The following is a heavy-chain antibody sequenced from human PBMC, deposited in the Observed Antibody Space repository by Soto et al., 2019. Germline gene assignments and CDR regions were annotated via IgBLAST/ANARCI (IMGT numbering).Heavy chain of an antibody. V-gene: IGHV1-2*04. J-gene: IGHJ6*03. CDR3: ARESGGATATLDYYYFYMDV. D-gene: IGHD5-12*01. CDR1: GDTFNDYN. CDR2: INPNGGVT. Sequence: QVQLVQSGAEVKRPGASVTVSCRSSGDTFNDYNIHWARQAPGQGLEWMGWINPNGGVTKYAQKFQGWVSMTRDTSIRTVYMQLSRLRSDDTAVYYCARESGGATATLDYYYFYMDVWGTGTTVTVSS.